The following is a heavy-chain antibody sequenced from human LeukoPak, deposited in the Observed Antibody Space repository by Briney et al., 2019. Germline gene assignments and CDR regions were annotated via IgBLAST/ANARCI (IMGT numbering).Heavy chain of an antibody. Sequence: PGGSLRLSCAASGFTFDDYAMHWVRQAPGKGLEWVSFISWDGGSTYYADSVKGRFTISRDNSKNSLYLQMNSLRAEDTALYYCAKASIAAAGGPMDYYYYYYMDVWGKGTTVTVSS. V-gene: IGHV3-43D*03. D-gene: IGHD6-13*01. CDR3: AKASIAAAGGPMDYYYYYYMDV. CDR2: ISWDGGST. J-gene: IGHJ6*03. CDR1: GFTFDDYA.